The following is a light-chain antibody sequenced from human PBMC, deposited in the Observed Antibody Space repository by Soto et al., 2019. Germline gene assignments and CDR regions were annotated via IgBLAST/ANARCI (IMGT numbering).Light chain of an antibody. CDR3: ISYAGSDNFV. CDR2: EVS. J-gene: IGLJ1*01. V-gene: IGLV2-8*01. CDR1: SSDVGGYPY. Sequence: QSALAQPPSASGSPGQSATISCTGTSSDVGGYPYVSWYQQHPGKAPKLIIYEVSKRPSGVPDRFSASKSGNTASLTVSGLQAEDEADYYCISYAGSDNFVFGTGTKVTVL.